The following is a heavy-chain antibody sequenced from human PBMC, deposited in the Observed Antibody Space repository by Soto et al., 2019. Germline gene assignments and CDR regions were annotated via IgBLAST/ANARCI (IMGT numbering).Heavy chain of an antibody. CDR1: GYTFIRYA. V-gene: IGHV1-3*01. D-gene: IGHD1-1*01. J-gene: IGHJ6*02. CDR2: IDGDNGNT. Sequence: ASVKVSCKTSGYTFIRYAVHWVRQAPGQRLEWMGWIDGDNGNTKYSETLQGRVTITRDKSASTAYMELSSLRSVDTAVYYCAREGPFGTEYYYYGMDVWGQGTTVTVSS. CDR3: AREGPFGTEYYYYGMDV.